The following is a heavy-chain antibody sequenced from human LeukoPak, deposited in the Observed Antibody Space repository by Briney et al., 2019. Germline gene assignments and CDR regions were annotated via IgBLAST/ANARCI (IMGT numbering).Heavy chain of an antibody. D-gene: IGHD1-26*01. CDR1: GGSISSYY. Sequence: PSETLSLTCTVSGGSISSYYWSWIRQPPGKGLEWIGYIYTSGSTNYNPSLKSRVTISVDTSKNQFSLKLSSVTAADTAVYYCARTSGSLDYWGQGTLVTVSS. V-gene: IGHV4-4*08. CDR3: ARTSGSLDY. J-gene: IGHJ4*02. CDR2: IYTSGST.